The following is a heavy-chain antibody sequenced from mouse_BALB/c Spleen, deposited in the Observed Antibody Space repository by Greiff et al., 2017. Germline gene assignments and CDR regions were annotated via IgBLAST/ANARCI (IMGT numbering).Heavy chain of an antibody. J-gene: IGHJ4*01. V-gene: IGHV5-6-2*01. CDR3: ARRGWDYYAMDY. D-gene: IGHD4-1*01. Sequence: EVMLVESGGGLVKLGGSLKLSCAASGFTFSSYYMSWVRQTPEKRLELVAAINSNGGSTYYPDTVKGRFTISRDNAKNTLYLQMSSLKSEDTALYYCARRGWDYYAMDYWGQGTSVTVSS. CDR1: GFTFSSYY. CDR2: INSNGGST.